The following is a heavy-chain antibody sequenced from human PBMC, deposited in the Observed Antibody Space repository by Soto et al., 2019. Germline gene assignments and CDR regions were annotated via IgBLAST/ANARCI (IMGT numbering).Heavy chain of an antibody. J-gene: IGHJ5*02. CDR1: GFTFSNYN. V-gene: IGHV3-21*01. CDR2: ISGSSIYI. Sequence: GRSLRLSCVASGFTFSNYNMNWVRQAPGKGLEWVSHISGSSIYIHYADSVRGRFTISSDNAKNSVYLQMDSLRVEDTAVYYCAREGALKPFSSWGQGALVTVPQ. CDR3: AREGALKPFSS.